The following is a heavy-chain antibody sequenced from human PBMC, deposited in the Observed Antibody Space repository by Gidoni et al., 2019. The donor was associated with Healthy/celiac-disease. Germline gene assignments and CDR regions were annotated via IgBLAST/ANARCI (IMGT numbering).Heavy chain of an antibody. V-gene: IGHV1-69*01. D-gene: IGHD3-3*01. Sequence: QVQLVQSGAEVKKHRSSVKVSCKASGGTFSSYAISWVRQAPGQGLEWMGGIIPIFGTANYAQKFQGRVTITADESTSTAYMELSSLRSEDTAVYYCARVLRFLEWLPPPDAFDIWGQGTMVTVSS. J-gene: IGHJ3*02. CDR2: IIPIFGTA. CDR3: ARVLRFLEWLPPPDAFDI. CDR1: GGTFSSYA.